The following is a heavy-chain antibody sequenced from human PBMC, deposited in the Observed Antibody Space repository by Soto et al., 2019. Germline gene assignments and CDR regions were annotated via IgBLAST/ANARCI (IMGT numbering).Heavy chain of an antibody. V-gene: IGHV4-39*01. CDR2: IYYSGST. CDR1: GGSISSSSYY. CDR3: ARSWDTPQLSYFDY. D-gene: IGHD5-18*01. J-gene: IGHJ4*02. Sequence: SETLSLTCTVSGGSISSSSYYWGWIRQPPGKGLEWIGSIYYSGSTYYNPSLKSRVTISVDTSKNQFSLKLSSVTAADTAVYYSARSWDTPQLSYFDYWGQGTLVTVSS.